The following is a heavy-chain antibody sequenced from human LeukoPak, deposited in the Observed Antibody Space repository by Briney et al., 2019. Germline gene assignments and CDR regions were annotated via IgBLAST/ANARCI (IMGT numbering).Heavy chain of an antibody. V-gene: IGHV1-8*01. Sequence: ASVKVSCKASGYTFTSYDIKWVRQATGQGLEWMGWMNPNSGNTGYAQKFQGRVTMTRNTSTSTAYMELSSLRSEDTAVYYCARGPMTELSGNWFDPWGQGTLVTVSS. CDR3: ARGPMTELSGNWFDP. CDR2: MNPNSGNT. CDR1: GYTFTSYD. J-gene: IGHJ5*02. D-gene: IGHD3-16*02.